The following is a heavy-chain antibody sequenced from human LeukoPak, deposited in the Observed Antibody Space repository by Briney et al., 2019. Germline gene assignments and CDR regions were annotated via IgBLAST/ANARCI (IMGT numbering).Heavy chain of an antibody. CDR2: ISYDGSNK. CDR1: GFTFSSYA. D-gene: IGHD2-8*02. V-gene: IGHV3-30*04. CDR3: ARDGVLDSSFDY. Sequence: GRSLRLSCAASGFTFSSYAMHWVRQAPGKGLEWVAVISYDGSNKYYADSVKGRFTISRDNAKNSLYLQMNSLRAEDTAVYYCARDGVLDSSFDYWGQGTLVTVSS. J-gene: IGHJ4*02.